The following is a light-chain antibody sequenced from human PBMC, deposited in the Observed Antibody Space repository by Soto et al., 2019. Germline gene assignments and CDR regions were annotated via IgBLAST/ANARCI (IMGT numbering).Light chain of an antibody. CDR3: QQYYNWPRT. V-gene: IGKV3D-7*01. CDR1: QSVSSSY. J-gene: IGKJ1*01. Sequence: EIVLTQSPATLSLSPGERATLSCRASQSVSSSYLAWYQQKPGQAPRLLTYGASTRATGIPARFSGSGSGTEFTLTISSLQPEDFAVYYCQQYYNWPRTFGQGTKVDIK. CDR2: GAS.